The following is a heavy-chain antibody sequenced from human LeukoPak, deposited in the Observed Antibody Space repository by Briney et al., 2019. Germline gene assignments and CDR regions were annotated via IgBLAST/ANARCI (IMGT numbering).Heavy chain of an antibody. V-gene: IGHV4-31*03. CDR3: ARTPKGRYQLPQYYFDY. Sequence: PSQTLSLTCTVSGGSISSGGYYWSWIRQHPGKGLEWIGYIYYSGSTYYNPSPKSRVTVSVDTSKNQFSLKLSSVTAADTAVYYCARTPKGRYQLPQYYFDYWGQGTLVTVSS. D-gene: IGHD2-2*01. CDR1: GGSISSGGYY. J-gene: IGHJ4*02. CDR2: IYYSGST.